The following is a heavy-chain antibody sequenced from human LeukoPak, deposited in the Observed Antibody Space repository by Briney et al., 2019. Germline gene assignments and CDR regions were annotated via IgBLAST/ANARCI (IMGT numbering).Heavy chain of an antibody. D-gene: IGHD2-2*01. Sequence: PGGSLRLSCAASGFTFSSYSMNWVRQAPGKGLEWVSSISSSSSYLYYADSVKGRFTISRDNAKNSLYLQMNSLRAEDTAVYYCARITSWHNFDYWGQGTLVTVSS. CDR3: ARITSWHNFDY. CDR1: GFTFSSYS. J-gene: IGHJ4*02. CDR2: ISSSSSYL. V-gene: IGHV3-21*01.